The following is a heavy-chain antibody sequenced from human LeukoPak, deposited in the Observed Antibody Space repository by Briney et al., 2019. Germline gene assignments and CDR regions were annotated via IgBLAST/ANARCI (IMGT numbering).Heavy chain of an antibody. J-gene: IGHJ4*02. V-gene: IGHV4-59*12. CDR3: ARASYYDSSGYYPDY. Sequence: PSETLSLTCTVSGGFISTFYWSWIRQPPGKGLEWIGYISYSGSTNYNPSLKSRVTISVDTSKNQFSLKLSSVTAADTAVYYCARASYYDSSGYYPDYWGQGTLVTVSS. CDR2: ISYSGST. CDR1: GGFISTFY. D-gene: IGHD3-22*01.